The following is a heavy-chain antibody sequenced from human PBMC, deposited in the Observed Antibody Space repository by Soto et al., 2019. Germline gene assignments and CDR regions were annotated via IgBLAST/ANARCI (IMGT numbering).Heavy chain of an antibody. CDR3: AGEGVTTSMSVPWMGYHDDGLDG. D-gene: IGHD1-26*01. J-gene: IGHJ6*02. Sequence: QVQLVQSGAEVKKPGSSVKVSCRASGGTFSSHTISWVRQAPGQGLEWMGGIMPMFGVTNYARKFQGRLTMTANESTTTAYLEVSSLTSEDTAVYYCAGEGVTTSMSVPWMGYHDDGLDGWRQGTTVIVSS. CDR2: IMPMFGVT. CDR1: GGTFSSHT. V-gene: IGHV1-69*12.